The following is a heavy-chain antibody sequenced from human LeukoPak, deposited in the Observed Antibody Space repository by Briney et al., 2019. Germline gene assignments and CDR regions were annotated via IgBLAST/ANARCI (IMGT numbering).Heavy chain of an antibody. CDR3: ARDPGYDYGLDY. D-gene: IGHD5-18*01. J-gene: IGHJ4*02. CDR1: GGSISSGSYY. Sequence: LSLTCTVSGGSISSGSYYMSWVRQAPGKGLEWVSIIYSDGSTYYADSVKGRFTISRDNSKNTLYLQMNSLRAEDTAVYYCARDPGYDYGLDYWGQGSLVIVSS. V-gene: IGHV3-66*01. CDR2: IYSDGST.